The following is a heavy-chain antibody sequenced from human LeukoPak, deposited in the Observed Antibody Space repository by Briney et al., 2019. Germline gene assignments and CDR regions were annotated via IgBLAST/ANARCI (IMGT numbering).Heavy chain of an antibody. CDR1: GVSISSYY. J-gene: IGHJ3*02. D-gene: IGHD3-10*01. CDR2: INHSGST. CDR3: ARRRWEGFGGSFDI. V-gene: IGHV4-34*01. Sequence: PSETLSLTCTVSGVSISSYYWSWIRQSPEKGLEWIGEINHSGSTNYNPSLKSRLIVSMDASQNHFSMNLRSVTAADRAIYYCARRRWEGFGGSFDIWGQGTTLTVSS.